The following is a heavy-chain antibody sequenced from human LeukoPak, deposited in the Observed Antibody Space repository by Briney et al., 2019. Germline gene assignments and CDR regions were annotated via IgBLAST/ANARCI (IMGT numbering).Heavy chain of an antibody. V-gene: IGHV4-4*07. J-gene: IGHJ6*03. CDR2: IYTSGST. CDR3: ARDRSGYSYGYYYYMDV. D-gene: IGHD5-18*01. Sequence: SETLSLTCTVSGGSINNYYWSWIRQPAGKGLEWIGRIYTSGSTNYNPSLKSRVTISVDTSKNQFSLKLSSVTAADTAVYYCARDRSGYSYGYYYYMDVWGKGTTVTISS. CDR1: GGSINNYY.